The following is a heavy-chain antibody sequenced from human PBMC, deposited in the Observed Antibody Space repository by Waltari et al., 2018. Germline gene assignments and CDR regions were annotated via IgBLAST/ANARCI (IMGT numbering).Heavy chain of an antibody. V-gene: IGHV3-21*01. D-gene: IGHD2-21*02. J-gene: IGHJ6*02. Sequence: LEWVSSISSSSSYIYYADSVKGRFTISRDNAKNSLYLQMNSLRAEDTAVYYCARGADCGGDCYSVYYYYGMDVWGQGTTVTVSS. CDR2: ISSSSSYI. CDR3: ARGADCGGDCYSVYYYYGMDV.